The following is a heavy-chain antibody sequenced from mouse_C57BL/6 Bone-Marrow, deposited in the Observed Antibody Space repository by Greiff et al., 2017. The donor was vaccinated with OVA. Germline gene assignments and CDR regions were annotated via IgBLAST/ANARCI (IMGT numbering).Heavy chain of an antibody. CDR2: INPDSSTI. V-gene: IGHV4-1*01. Sequence: CAPGGVDFSRYWMSWVRRAPGKGLEWIGEINPDSSTINYAPSLKDKFIISRDNAKNTLYLQMSKVRSEDTALYYGARGGYYGSPWFAYWGQGTLVTVSA. J-gene: IGHJ3*01. CDR3: ARGGYYGSPWFAY. CDR1: GVDFSRYW. D-gene: IGHD1-1*01.